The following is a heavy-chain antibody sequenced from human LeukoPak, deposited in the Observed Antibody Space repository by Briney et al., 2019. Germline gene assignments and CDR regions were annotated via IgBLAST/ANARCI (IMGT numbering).Heavy chain of an antibody. Sequence: ASVKVSCKASGYTFTGYYMHWVRQAPGQGLEWMGWINPNSGGTNYAQKFQGRVTMTRDTSISTAYMELSRLRSDDTAVYYCARGDYYDSSGYYFLKRVAFDIWGQGTMVTVSS. V-gene: IGHV1-2*02. CDR1: GYTFTGYY. CDR3: ARGDYYDSSGYYFLKRVAFDI. D-gene: IGHD3-22*01. J-gene: IGHJ3*02. CDR2: INPNSGGT.